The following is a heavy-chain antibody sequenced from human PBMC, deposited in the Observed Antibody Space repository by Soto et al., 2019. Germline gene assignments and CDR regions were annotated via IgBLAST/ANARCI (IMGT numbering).Heavy chain of an antibody. CDR2: ISAYNGNT. Sequence: SXKVSCKASGYTXSSYGSRVVRQAPGQGLEWMGWISAYNGNTNYAQKLKGRVTMNTDTSKSKAYMELRRLRSDETALYYCARDLRTGTTSFFDYWGQGTLVTVSA. CDR1: GYTXSSYG. V-gene: IGHV1-18*01. D-gene: IGHD1-7*01. CDR3: ARDLRTGTTSFFDY. J-gene: IGHJ4*02.